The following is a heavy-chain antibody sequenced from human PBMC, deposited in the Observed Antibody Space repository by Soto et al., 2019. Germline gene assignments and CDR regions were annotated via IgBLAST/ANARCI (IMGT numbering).Heavy chain of an antibody. Sequence: LSLTCTVSGGSISSSSYYWGWIRQPPGKGLEWIGSIYYSGSTYYNPSLKSRVTISVDTSKNQFSLKLSSVTAADTAVYYCASRGRGSGSYYRDSFDYWGQGTLVTVSS. CDR3: ASRGRGSGSYYRDSFDY. V-gene: IGHV4-39*01. CDR2: IYYSGST. J-gene: IGHJ4*02. CDR1: GGSISSSSYY. D-gene: IGHD3-10*01.